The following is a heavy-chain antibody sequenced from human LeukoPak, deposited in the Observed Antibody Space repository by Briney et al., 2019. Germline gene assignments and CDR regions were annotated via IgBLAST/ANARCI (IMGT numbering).Heavy chain of an antibody. CDR1: GFTFSSYA. V-gene: IGHV3-30-3*01. J-gene: IGHJ5*02. CDR2: ISYDGSNK. Sequence: PGRSLRLSCAASGFTFSSYAMHWVRQAPGKGLEWVAVISYDGSNKYYADSVKGRFTISRDNSKNTLYLQMNSLRAEDTAEYYCAREGYTEATFDPWGQGTLVTVSS. D-gene: IGHD5-18*01. CDR3: AREGYTEATFDP.